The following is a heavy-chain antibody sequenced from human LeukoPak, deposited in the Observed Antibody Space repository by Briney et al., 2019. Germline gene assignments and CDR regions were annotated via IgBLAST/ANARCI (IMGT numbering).Heavy chain of an antibody. V-gene: IGHV1-2*02. CDR1: GYTFTSYG. D-gene: IGHD3-16*01. CDR3: ARFAFGGTSDY. Sequence: VASVKVSCKASGYTFTSYGISWVRQAPGQGLEWLGWINLNSAGTKYAQKFQGRVTMTRDTSISTAYMELSRLRSDDTAVYYCARFAFGGTSDYWGQGTLVTVSS. J-gene: IGHJ4*02. CDR2: INLNSAGT.